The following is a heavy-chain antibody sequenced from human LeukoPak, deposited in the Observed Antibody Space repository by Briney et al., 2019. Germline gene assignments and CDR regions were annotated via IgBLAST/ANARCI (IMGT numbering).Heavy chain of an antibody. CDR2: IYYSGST. D-gene: IGHD3-16*01. J-gene: IGHJ6*02. CDR3: ARVDEGGYYYYGMDV. CDR1: GGSISSYY. V-gene: IGHV4-59*01. Sequence: SETLSLTCTVSGGSISSYYWSWIRQPPGKGLEWIGYIYYSGSTNYNPSLKSRVTISVDTSKNQFSLKLSSETAADTAVYYCARVDEGGYYYYGMDVWGQGTTVTVSS.